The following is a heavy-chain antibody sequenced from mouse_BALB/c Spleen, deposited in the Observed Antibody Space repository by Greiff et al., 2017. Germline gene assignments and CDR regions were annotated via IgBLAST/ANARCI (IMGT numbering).Heavy chain of an antibody. CDR1: GFSLTSYG. CDR3: AKQRNGNYVAWFAY. Sequence: VQLVESGPGLVAPSQSLSITCTVSGFSLTSYGVSWVRQPPGKGLEWLGVIWGDGSTNYHSALISRLSISKDNSKSQVFLKLNSLQTDDTATYYCAKQRNGNYVAWFAYWGQGTLVTVSA. D-gene: IGHD2-1*01. V-gene: IGHV2-3*01. J-gene: IGHJ3*01. CDR2: IWGDGST.